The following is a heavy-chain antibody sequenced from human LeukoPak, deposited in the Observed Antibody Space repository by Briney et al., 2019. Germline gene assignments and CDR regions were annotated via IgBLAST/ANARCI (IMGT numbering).Heavy chain of an antibody. CDR3: ARGHGILTGSHNWFDP. J-gene: IGHJ5*02. D-gene: IGHD3-9*01. CDR2: IYYSGST. V-gene: IGHV4-59*01. CDR1: GGSISSYY. Sequence: SETLSLTCTVSGGSISSYYWSWIRQPPGKGLEWIGYIYYSGSTNYNPSLKSRVTISVDTSKNQFSLKLSSVTAADTAVYYCARGHGILTGSHNWFDPWGQGTLVTVSS.